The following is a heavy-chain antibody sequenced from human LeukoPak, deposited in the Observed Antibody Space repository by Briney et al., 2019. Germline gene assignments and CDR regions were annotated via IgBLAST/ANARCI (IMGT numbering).Heavy chain of an antibody. CDR3: ATYRTVGKTNWFDS. CDR2: IKQDGSET. CDR1: RFTFGNYW. V-gene: IGHV3-7*01. J-gene: IGHJ5*01. D-gene: IGHD6-13*01. Sequence: PGGSLRLSCEGSRFTFGNYWMSWVRQAPGKGLEWVANIKQDGSETFYVDSVKGRFTISRDNAKNSLYLEMNSLRAEDTAVYYCATYRTVGKTNWFDSWGQGTLVTVSS.